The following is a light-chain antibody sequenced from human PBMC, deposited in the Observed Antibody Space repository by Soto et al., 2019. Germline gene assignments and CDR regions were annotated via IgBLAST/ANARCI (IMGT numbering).Light chain of an antibody. CDR2: DVT. CDR3: SSYTSSQAYV. Sequence: QSALTQPASVSGSPGQSITISCTGTSSDINTYIYISWYQQHPGKAPKLIIYDVTNRPPGVSNRFSGSKSGNTASLTISGLQAEDEADYYCSSYTSSQAYVFGTGTKVTVL. V-gene: IGLV2-14*03. CDR1: SSDINTYIY. J-gene: IGLJ1*01.